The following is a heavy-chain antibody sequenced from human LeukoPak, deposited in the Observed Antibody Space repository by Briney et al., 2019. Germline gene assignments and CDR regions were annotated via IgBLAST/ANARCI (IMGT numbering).Heavy chain of an antibody. CDR2: IYYSGST. CDR3: ASSYSSSWYYFDY. J-gene: IGHJ4*02. Sequence: PSETLSLTCTVSGGSISSYYWSWIRQPPGKGLEWIGYIYYSGSTNYNPSLKSRVTISVDTSKNQFSLKLGSVTAADTAVYYCASSYSSSWYYFDYWGQRTLVTVSS. D-gene: IGHD6-13*01. CDR1: GGSISSYY. V-gene: IGHV4-59*01.